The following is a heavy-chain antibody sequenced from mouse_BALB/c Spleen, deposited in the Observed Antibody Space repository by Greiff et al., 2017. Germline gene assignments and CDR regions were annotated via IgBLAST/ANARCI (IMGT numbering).Heavy chain of an antibody. CDR3: ARRLGRDYFDY. Sequence: QVQLQQSAAELARPGASVKMSCKASGYTFTSYTMHWVKQRPGQGLEWIGYINPSSGYTEYNQKFKDKTTLTADKSSSTAYMQLSSLTSEDSAVYYCARRLGRDYFDYWGQGTTLTVSS. D-gene: IGHD4-1*01. CDR1: GYTFTSYT. V-gene: IGHV1-4*02. J-gene: IGHJ2*01. CDR2: INPSSGYT.